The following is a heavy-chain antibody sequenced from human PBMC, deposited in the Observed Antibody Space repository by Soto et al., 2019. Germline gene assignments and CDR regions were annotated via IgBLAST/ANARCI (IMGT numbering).Heavy chain of an antibody. CDR2: IYYNGNT. CDR1: GDSITSGGSY. Sequence: PSETLSLTCIVSGDSITSGGSYWTWIRQHPGKGLEWIGYIYYNGNTFYNPSLKSRITISVGTSNNQFSLKLMSVTAADTAVYYCASFNDRLTPATVLHWGQGTLVTVSS. J-gene: IGHJ4*02. V-gene: IGHV4-31*03. D-gene: IGHD4-4*01. CDR3: ASFNDRLTPATVLH.